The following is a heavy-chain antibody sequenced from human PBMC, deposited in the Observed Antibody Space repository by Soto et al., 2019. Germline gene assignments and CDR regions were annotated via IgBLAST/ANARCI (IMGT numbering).Heavy chain of an antibody. CDR1: GGTFTSYT. Sequence: QGLLVQSGAEVKKPGSAVKASCKASGGTFTSYTLSWLRQAPGQGPEWMGRIIPALDIEDYAQKFQGRVTITADTSTSTAYMELRSLTSDDTAVYYCAAVAGTSAFVGYFEYWGQGTLVTVAS. D-gene: IGHD6-19*01. J-gene: IGHJ4*02. CDR3: AAVAGTSAFVGYFEY. V-gene: IGHV1-69*02. CDR2: IIPALDIE.